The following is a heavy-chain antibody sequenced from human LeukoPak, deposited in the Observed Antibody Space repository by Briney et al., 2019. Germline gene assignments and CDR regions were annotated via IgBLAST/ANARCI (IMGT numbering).Heavy chain of an antibody. J-gene: IGHJ3*02. CDR2: INPNSGGT. CDR1: GYTFTSYD. V-gene: IGHV1-2*02. D-gene: IGHD6-19*01. Sequence: GASVKVSCKASGYTFTSYDINWVRQAPGQGLEWMGWINPNSGGTNYAQKFQGRVTMTRDTSISTAYMELSRLRSDDTAVYYCARRTHSSGWYKDAFDIWGQGTMVTVSS. CDR3: ARRTHSSGWYKDAFDI.